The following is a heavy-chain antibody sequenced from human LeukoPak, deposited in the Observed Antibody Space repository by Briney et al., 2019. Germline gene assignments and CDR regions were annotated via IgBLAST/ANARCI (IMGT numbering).Heavy chain of an antibody. Sequence: GGSLRLSCAASGFTFSSYGVHWVRQAPGKGLEWVAVIWYDGSNKYYADSVKGRFTISRDNSKNTLYLQMNSLRAEDTAVYYCARDRHSSSWYDFGYWGQGTLVTVS. CDR1: GFTFSSYG. CDR2: IWYDGSNK. J-gene: IGHJ4*02. CDR3: ARDRHSSSWYDFGY. D-gene: IGHD6-13*01. V-gene: IGHV3-33*01.